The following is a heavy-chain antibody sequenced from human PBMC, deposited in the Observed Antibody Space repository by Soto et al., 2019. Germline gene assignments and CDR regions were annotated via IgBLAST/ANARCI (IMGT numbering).Heavy chain of an antibody. CDR2: IYWDDDK. V-gene: IGHV2-5*02. D-gene: IGHD3-3*01. CDR3: AHRVLRTVFGLVTTTAIYFDF. J-gene: IGHJ4*02. CDR1: GFSLTTSGVG. Sequence: QITLNESGPTQVKPRQTLTLTCTFSGFSLTTSGVGVGWIRQSPGKAPEWLALIYWDDDKRYSPSLKSRLTITKDTYKNQVVLSMADLEPADTATYYCAHRVLRTVFGLVTTTAIYFDFWGQGTPVAVSS.